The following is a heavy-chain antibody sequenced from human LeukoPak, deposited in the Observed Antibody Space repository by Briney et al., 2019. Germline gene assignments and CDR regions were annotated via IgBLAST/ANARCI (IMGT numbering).Heavy chain of an antibody. Sequence: GESLKISCKGSEYTFTTYWIGWVRQMPGKGLEWMGIISPGDSDTRYSPSFQGQVSISADKSISTAYLQWSSLEASDTAMYYCARHESCSGGRCYRYSDYWGQGTLVTVSS. J-gene: IGHJ4*03. CDR3: ARHESCSGGRCYRYSDY. D-gene: IGHD2-15*01. CDR2: ISPGDSDT. CDR1: EYTFTTYW. V-gene: IGHV5-51*01.